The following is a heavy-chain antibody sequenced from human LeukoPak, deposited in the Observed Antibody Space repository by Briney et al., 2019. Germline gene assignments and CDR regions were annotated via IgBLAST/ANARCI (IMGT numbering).Heavy chain of an antibody. V-gene: IGHV3-11*01. CDR3: ARGSSLIGGFDY. CDR2: INRTGGAI. J-gene: IGHJ4*02. D-gene: IGHD2-8*01. Sequence: GGSLRLSCAASGFTFNQHSMSWIRQAPGKGLEWLSYINRTGGAIHYADSVEGRFTTSRDNARNSLSLQMNALRADDTAVYFCARGSSLIGGFDYWGRGTLVTVSS. CDR1: GFTFNQHS.